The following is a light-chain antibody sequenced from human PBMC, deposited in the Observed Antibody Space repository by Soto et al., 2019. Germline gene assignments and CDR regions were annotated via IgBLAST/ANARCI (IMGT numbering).Light chain of an antibody. CDR1: QSISSY. CDR3: QQSFSTLWT. J-gene: IGKJ1*01. Sequence: DIQMTQSPSSLSASVGDRVTITCRASQSISSYLNWYQQKPGTAPRLLIYSASIRQSGVPSRFSGSGSGTDFTLTISGLQPGDFATYYCQQSFSTLWTFGQGTKVDIK. V-gene: IGKV1-39*01. CDR2: SAS.